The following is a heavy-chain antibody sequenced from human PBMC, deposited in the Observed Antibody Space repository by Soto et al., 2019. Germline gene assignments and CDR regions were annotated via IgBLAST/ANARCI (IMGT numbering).Heavy chain of an antibody. V-gene: IGHV1-2*02. CDR2: INPDSGGS. J-gene: IGHJ5*02. CDR3: ASGRIPATDSPLEP. Sequence: ASVKVSCKASGNPVTGYYIHWARQAPGQGLEWMGWINPDSGGSKSAQKFQGRVIMASDTSISTNYMELRGLRSDDTAVYFCASGRIPATDSPLEPWAQGSLVTVSS. CDR1: GNPVTGYY. D-gene: IGHD1-26*01.